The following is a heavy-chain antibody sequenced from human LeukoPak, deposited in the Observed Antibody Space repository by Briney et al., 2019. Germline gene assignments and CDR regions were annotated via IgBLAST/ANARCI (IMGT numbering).Heavy chain of an antibody. D-gene: IGHD6-13*01. V-gene: IGHV4-61*01. CDR3: ASGLYNSRSDY. Sequence: PSETLSLTCTVSGGPVSSGSYFWSWIRQPPGKGLEWIGYIYYSGSTNYNPSLKSRVIISVDTSKNQFSLRLSSVTAADTAVYYCASGLYNSRSDYWGQGTLVTVSS. CDR1: GGPVSSGSYF. CDR2: IYYSGST. J-gene: IGHJ4*02.